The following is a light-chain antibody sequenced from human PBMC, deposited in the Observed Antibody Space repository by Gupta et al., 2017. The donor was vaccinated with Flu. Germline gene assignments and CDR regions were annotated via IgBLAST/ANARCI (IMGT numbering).Light chain of an antibody. Sequence: SITISWTGTSSDIGAYKYVCWWQQHPDKAPKLIIYGVNKRASGISDRFSASQSGNTASLTISGRRAEDEADYYCTTYTSDTTLVFGGGTKLTVL. CDR1: SSDIGAYKY. J-gene: IGLJ2*01. V-gene: IGLV2-14*01. CDR2: GVN. CDR3: TTYTSDTTLV.